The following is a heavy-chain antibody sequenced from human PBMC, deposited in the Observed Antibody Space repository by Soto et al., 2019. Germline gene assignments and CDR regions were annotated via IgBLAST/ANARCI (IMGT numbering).Heavy chain of an antibody. J-gene: IGHJ4*02. CDR3: ARVPKLEVPYYFDY. Sequence: GGSLRLSCAASGFTFGDYYMSWIRQAPGKGLEWVSYISSSGSTIYYADSVKGRFTISRDNAKNSLYLQMNSLRAEDTAVYYCARVPKLEVPYYFDYWGQGTLVTVSS. D-gene: IGHD1-7*01. CDR2: ISSSGSTI. V-gene: IGHV3-11*01. CDR1: GFTFGDYY.